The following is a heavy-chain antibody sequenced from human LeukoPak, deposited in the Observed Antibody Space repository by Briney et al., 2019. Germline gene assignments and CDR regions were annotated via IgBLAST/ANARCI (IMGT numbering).Heavy chain of an antibody. D-gene: IGHD1-26*01. CDR2: INPNNGGT. V-gene: IGHV1-2*02. CDR1: GYTFTDSY. J-gene: IGHJ4*02. Sequence: GASVKVSCKASGYTFTDSYIHWMRQAPGQGLEWVGWINPNNGGTYFPQKFQDRVTLTTDTSITTAYMELTRLRSDDTAVYYCARHSGNYPRVDLHYWGQGTLVAVSS. CDR3: ARHSGNYPRVDLHY.